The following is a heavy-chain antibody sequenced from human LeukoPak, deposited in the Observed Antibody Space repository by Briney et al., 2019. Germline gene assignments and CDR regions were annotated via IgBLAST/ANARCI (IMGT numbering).Heavy chain of an antibody. CDR3: ARDPGKDGYNYSFDY. V-gene: IGHV4-30-2*05. J-gene: IGHJ4*02. Sequence: SETLSLTCAVSGGSISSAGYSWSWIRQPPGKGLEWIGYIYHSGSTYYNSSLKSRLTISMDTSKNQFSLRLSSVTAADTAVYYCARDPGKDGYNYSFDYWGQGTLVTVSS. CDR1: GGSISSAGYS. CDR2: IYHSGST. D-gene: IGHD5-24*01.